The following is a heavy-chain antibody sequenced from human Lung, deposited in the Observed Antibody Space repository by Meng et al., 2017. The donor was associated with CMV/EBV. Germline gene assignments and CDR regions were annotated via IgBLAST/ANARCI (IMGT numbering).Heavy chain of an antibody. CDR1: GFPITSDY. CDR3: ARGYSGTPS. J-gene: IGHJ4*02. CDR2: IYSGGLT. V-gene: IGHV3-53*01. Sequence: GESLKISCEGSGFPITSDYMTWVRQAPGKGLEWVSGIYSGGLTYYADSVKGRFTMSRDNSKNTLYLQTNSLRAEDTAMYYCARGYSGTPSWGQGPLVTVSS. D-gene: IGHD1-26*01.